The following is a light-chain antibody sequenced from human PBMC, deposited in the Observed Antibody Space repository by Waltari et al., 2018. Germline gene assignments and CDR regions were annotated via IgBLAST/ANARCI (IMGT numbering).Light chain of an antibody. CDR3: QMYVRLPVS. CDR1: QSVGRS. V-gene: IGKV3-20*01. CDR2: GAS. J-gene: IGKJ1*01. Sequence: SCRASQSVGRSLVWYQQKPGRAPRLLIDGASIRATGIPDRCTGSGSGTDFSLTISRLEPEDSAVYYCQMYVRLPVSFGQGTKVEI.